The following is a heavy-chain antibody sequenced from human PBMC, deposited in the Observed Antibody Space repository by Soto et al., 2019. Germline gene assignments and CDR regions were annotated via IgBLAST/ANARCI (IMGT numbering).Heavy chain of an antibody. CDR3: ARDSDYGSNSGWLDP. Sequence: GGSLRLSCAASGFTFSSYGMHWVRQAPGKGLEWVAVIWYDGTNKYYGDSVKGRFTISRDYSKNTLFLQMNSLRAEDTALYYCARDSDYGSNSGWLDPWGQGTLVTVSS. V-gene: IGHV3-33*01. CDR2: IWYDGTNK. CDR1: GFTFSSYG. J-gene: IGHJ5*02. D-gene: IGHD4-17*01.